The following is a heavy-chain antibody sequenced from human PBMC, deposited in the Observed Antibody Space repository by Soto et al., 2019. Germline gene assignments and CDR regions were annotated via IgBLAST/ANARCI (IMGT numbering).Heavy chain of an antibody. CDR1: GFTFSSYA. CDR3: AKSALRGYSYGYYFDY. V-gene: IGHV3-30-3*02. J-gene: IGHJ4*02. D-gene: IGHD5-18*01. CDR2: ISYDGSNK. Sequence: GGSLRLSCAASGFTFSSYAMHWVRQAPGKGLEWVAVISYDGSNKYYADSVKGRFTISRDNSKNTLYLQMNSLRAEDTAVYYCAKSALRGYSYGYYFDYWGQGTLVTVSS.